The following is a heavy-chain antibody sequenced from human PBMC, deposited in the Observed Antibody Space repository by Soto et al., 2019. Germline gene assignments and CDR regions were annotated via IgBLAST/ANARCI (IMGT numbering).Heavy chain of an antibody. CDR2: ISRSGDRT. D-gene: IGHD2-15*01. CDR3: ARARCSSGQCYYFDY. Sequence: ESGEGLVQPGGSLRLSCAASGFTFSSYNIHWIRQAPGKGLEFVSAISRSGDRTYYADSVKGRFTITRDNSKNTVWLQMGSLRAEHMAVYYCARARCSSGQCYYFDYWGRGALVSVSP. V-gene: IGHV3-64*02. CDR1: GFTFSSYN. J-gene: IGHJ4*02.